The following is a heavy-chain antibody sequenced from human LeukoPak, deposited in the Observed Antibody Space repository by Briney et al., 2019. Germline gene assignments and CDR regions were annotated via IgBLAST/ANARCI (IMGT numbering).Heavy chain of an antibody. CDR1: GYTFTSYD. V-gene: IGHV1-8*03. J-gene: IGHJ6*03. CDR2: MNPNSGNT. D-gene: IGHD3-10*01. CDR3: ARVAYGSGDYYMDV. Sequence: ASVKVSCKASGYTFTSYDINWVRQATGQGLEWMGWMNPNSGNTGYAQKFQGRVTITRNTSISTAYMGLSSLRSEDTAVYYCARVAYGSGDYYMDVWGKGTTVTVSS.